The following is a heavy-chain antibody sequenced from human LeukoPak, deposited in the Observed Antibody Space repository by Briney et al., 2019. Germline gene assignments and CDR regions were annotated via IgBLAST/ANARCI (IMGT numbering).Heavy chain of an antibody. Sequence: PSETLSLTCTLSGDSISSGNYHWTWIRQPAGKGLEWIGRIYTSGNTNYNPSLKSQVTISMDTSKNQFSLNLNSVTAADTAVYYCARDRAGDSFDIWGQGTMVTVSS. CDR1: GDSISSGNYH. D-gene: IGHD7-27*01. J-gene: IGHJ3*02. V-gene: IGHV4-61*02. CDR2: IYTSGNT. CDR3: ARDRAGDSFDI.